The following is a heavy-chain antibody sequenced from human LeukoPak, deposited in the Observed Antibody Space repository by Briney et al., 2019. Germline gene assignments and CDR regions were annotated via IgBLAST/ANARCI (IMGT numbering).Heavy chain of an antibody. CDR2: IYYSGST. J-gene: IGHJ6*02. Sequence: SETPSLTCTVSGGSISSGGYYWSWIRQHPGKGLEWIGYIYYSGSTYYNPSLKSRVTISVDTSKNQFSLKLSSVTAADTAVYYCARDRGCSSTSCYFQYYYGMDVWGQGTTVTVSS. V-gene: IGHV4-31*03. CDR1: GGSISSGGYY. D-gene: IGHD2-2*01. CDR3: ARDRGCSSTSCYFQYYYGMDV.